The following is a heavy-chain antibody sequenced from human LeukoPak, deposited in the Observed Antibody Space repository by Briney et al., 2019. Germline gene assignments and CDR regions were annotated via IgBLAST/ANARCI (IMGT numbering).Heavy chain of an antibody. CDR2: ISAGGGST. V-gene: IGHV3-23*01. J-gene: IGHJ4*02. CDR3: VKDYYDSVRPLFDH. CDR1: GFTFSGFA. D-gene: IGHD3-22*01. Sequence: PGGSLRLSCIASGFTFSGFAMSWVRQAPGKGLEWVSAISAGGGSTYFADSVKGRFTISRDNSKNTLYPQMNSLRAEDTAVYYCVKDYYDSVRPLFDHWGQGTLVTVSS.